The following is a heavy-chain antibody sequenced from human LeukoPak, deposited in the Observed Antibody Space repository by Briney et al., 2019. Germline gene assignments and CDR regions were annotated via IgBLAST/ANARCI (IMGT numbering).Heavy chain of an antibody. CDR1: GFTFSSYA. CDR3: AKDPSSDYDISNWFDP. V-gene: IGHV3-23*01. J-gene: IGHJ5*02. Sequence: GGSLRLSCAASGFTFSSYAMSWVRQAPGKGLEWVSGISGSGGTTYYADSVKGRFTISRDKSKNTLYLQMNSLRAEDTAIYYCAKDPSSDYDISNWFDPWGQGTLVTVSS. CDR2: ISGSGGTT. D-gene: IGHD3-22*01.